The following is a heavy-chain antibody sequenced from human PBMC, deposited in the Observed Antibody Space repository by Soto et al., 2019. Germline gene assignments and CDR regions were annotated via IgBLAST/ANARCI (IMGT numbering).Heavy chain of an antibody. CDR3: AKDPNGDYVGAFDY. CDR1: GDSVSTNRAT. CDR2: TYYRSKWYN. J-gene: IGHJ4*02. D-gene: IGHD4-17*01. V-gene: IGHV6-1*01. Sequence: SQTLSLTCAISGDSVSTNRATWDWIRQSPSRGLEWLGRTYYRSKWYNDYAVSVQGRIAINPDTSNNQFSLQMNSLRAEDTAVYYCAKDPNGDYVGAFDYWGQGTLVTVSS.